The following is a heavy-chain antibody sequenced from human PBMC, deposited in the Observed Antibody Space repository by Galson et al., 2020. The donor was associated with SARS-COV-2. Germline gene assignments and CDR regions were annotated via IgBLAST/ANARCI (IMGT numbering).Heavy chain of an antibody. J-gene: IGHJ4*02. CDR3: ARDYYYSVSGTYYPFDY. Sequence: SETLSLTCTVSGGSISSSYYYWGWIRQPPGKGLEWIGSIYSSGSTYYKPSLKSRVTIIVDTSKNQFSLRLSSVTAADTAVYYCARDYYYSVSGTYYPFDYWGQGTLVTVSS. CDR1: GGSISSSYYY. D-gene: IGHD3-10*01. V-gene: IGHV4-39*07. CDR2: IYSSGST.